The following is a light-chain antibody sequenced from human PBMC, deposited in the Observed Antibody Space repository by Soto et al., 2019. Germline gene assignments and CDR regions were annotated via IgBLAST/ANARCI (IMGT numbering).Light chain of an antibody. V-gene: IGKV3-15*01. J-gene: IGKJ1*01. Sequence: VVTQSPATLSVFPGETATLSCRASQSVSSDLAWYQQRPGQAPRLLIYGASTRATGIPARFRGSGSGTEFRLTISSLQSEHFATYYCQQYNTWPPKMAFGRGTKVDIK. CDR1: QSVSSD. CDR3: QQYNTWPPKMA. CDR2: GAS.